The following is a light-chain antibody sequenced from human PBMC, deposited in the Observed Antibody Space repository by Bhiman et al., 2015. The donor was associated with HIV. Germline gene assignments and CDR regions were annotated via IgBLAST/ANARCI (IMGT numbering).Light chain of an antibody. J-gene: IGLJ3*02. Sequence: QSALTQPASVSGSPGQSITISCTGSSSDVGGYNYVSWYQQHPGKAPKLMIYDVSNRPSGVSNRFSGSKSGNTASLTISGLQAEDESDYYCCSYAGGSTWVFGGGTKLTVL. V-gene: IGLV2-14*03. CDR1: SSDVGGYNY. CDR3: CSYAGGSTWV. CDR2: DVS.